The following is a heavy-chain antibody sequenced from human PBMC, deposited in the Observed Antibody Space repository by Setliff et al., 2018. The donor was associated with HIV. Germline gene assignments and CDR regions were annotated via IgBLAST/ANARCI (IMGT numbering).Heavy chain of an antibody. J-gene: IGHJ4*02. CDR3: ARGSTVWAFAH. D-gene: IGHD7-27*01. Sequence: SETLSLTCTVSGGSISSHYWTWIRQPPGKELEWIGSIYYSGSPNYNPSLKSRVTISADTSKNQVSLKLRSVTAADTAVYYCARGSTVWAFAHWGQGALVTVSS. CDR1: GGSISSHY. CDR2: IYYSGSP. V-gene: IGHV4-59*08.